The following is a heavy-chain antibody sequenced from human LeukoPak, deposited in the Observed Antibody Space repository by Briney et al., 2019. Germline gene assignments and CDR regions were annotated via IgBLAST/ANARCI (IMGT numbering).Heavy chain of an antibody. J-gene: IGHJ4*02. CDR1: GFTFSSYA. V-gene: IGHV3-23*01. Sequence: PGGSLRLSCAASGFTFSSYAMSWVRQAPEKGLEWVSTISGSGGGTYYADSVKGRFTISRDDSKNTLYLQMNSLRAEDTAVYYCAKTSLTTPGTYDYWGQGTLVTVSS. D-gene: IGHD4-17*01. CDR3: AKTSLTTPGTYDY. CDR2: ISGSGGGT.